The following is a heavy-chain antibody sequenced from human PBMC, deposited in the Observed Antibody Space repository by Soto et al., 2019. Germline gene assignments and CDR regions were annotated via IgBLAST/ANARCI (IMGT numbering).Heavy chain of an antibody. D-gene: IGHD3-9*01. CDR3: ARGKLLVLRYFDWLADWFDP. Sequence: SETLSLTCTVSGGSISSGGYYWSWIRQHPGKGLEWIGYIYYSGSTYYNPSLKSRVTISVDTSKNQFSLKLSSVTAADTAVYYCARGKLLVLRYFDWLADWFDPWGQGTLVTVSS. J-gene: IGHJ5*02. CDR2: IYYSGST. CDR1: GGSISSGGYY. V-gene: IGHV4-31*03.